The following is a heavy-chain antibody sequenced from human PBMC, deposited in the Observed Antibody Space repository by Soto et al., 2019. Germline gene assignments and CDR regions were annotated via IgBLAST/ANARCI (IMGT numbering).Heavy chain of an antibody. CDR3: CTGLAMARSGALAY. J-gene: IGHJ4*02. V-gene: IGHV3-15*07. CDR2: IKSKTDGGTT. D-gene: IGHD3-10*01. CDR1: GFTFSSAG. Sequence: EVQLVESGGGLVKPGGSLRVSCAASGFTFSSAGMFWVRQAPGKGPEWVGRIKSKTDGGTTDYNTRMKDRFTISREDSKNTLYLEMSSLDIEDTAVYYCCTGLAMARSGALAYWGPGVLVTVSS.